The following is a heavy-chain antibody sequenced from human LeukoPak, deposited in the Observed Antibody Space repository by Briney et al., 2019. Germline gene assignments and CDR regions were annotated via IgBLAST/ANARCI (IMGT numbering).Heavy chain of an antibody. CDR1: GFIFSNYW. CDR3: AREVPGAMNAFDI. J-gene: IGHJ3*02. Sequence: GGSLRLSCAASGFIFSNYWMSWVRQAPGKGLGWVANIKQDGSKKYYVDSVKGRFTISRDNAKNSLYLQMDSLRAEDAAVYYCAREVPGAMNAFDIWGQGTMVTVSS. CDR2: IKQDGSKK. V-gene: IGHV3-7*01. D-gene: IGHD2-2*01.